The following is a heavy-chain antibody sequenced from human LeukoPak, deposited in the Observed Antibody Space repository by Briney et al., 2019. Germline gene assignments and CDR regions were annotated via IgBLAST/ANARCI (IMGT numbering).Heavy chain of an antibody. D-gene: IGHD3-3*01. CDR1: GFTFSSYS. V-gene: IGHV3-15*01. J-gene: IGHJ4*02. CDR3: TTIKVLRFLEWLSNSYFDY. CDR2: IKSKTDGGTT. Sequence: GGSLRLSCAASGFTFSSYSMNWVRQAPGKGLEWVGRIKSKTDGGTTDYAAPVKGRFTISRDDSKNTLYLQMNSLKTEDTAVYYCTTIKVLRFLEWLSNSYFDYWGQGTLVTVSS.